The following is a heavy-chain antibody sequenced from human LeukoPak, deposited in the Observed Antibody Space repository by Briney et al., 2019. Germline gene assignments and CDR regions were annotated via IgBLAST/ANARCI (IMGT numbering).Heavy chain of an antibody. V-gene: IGHV4-38-2*02. D-gene: IGHD1/OR15-1a*01. J-gene: IGHJ4*02. CDR2: IYHSGST. CDR1: GYSISSGYH. CDR3: ARDNWNTDF. Sequence: SETLSLTCTVSGYSISSGYHWGWIRQPPGKGLEWIGSIYHSGSTYYNASLKSRVTISVDTSKNQFSLKLSSVTAADTAVYYCARDNWNTDFWGQGTLVIVSS.